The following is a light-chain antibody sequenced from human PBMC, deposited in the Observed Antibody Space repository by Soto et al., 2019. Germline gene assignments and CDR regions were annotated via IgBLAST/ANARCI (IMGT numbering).Light chain of an antibody. CDR1: SSDVGGYNY. J-gene: IGLJ1*01. CDR3: SSYLSTSTFYV. Sequence: QSALTQPASVSGSPGQSITISCTGTSSDVGGYNYVSWYQQHPGRAPKLMIYEVINRPSGVSSRFSGSKSGNTASLTISGLQADDEAHYYCSSYLSTSTFYVFRSGTKLTVL. CDR2: EVI. V-gene: IGLV2-14*01.